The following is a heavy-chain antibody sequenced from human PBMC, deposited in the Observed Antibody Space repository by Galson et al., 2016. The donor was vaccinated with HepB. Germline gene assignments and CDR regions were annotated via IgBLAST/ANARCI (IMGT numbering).Heavy chain of an antibody. Sequence: SVKVSCKASGGTFSSYAISWVRQAPGQGLEWMGAIIPILGTTNYAQKFQGRVTITADESTSTAYMELSSLRSEDTAVYDCARLLDSSGYFDYWGQGTLVTVSS. CDR3: ARLLDSSGYFDY. CDR2: IIPILGTT. D-gene: IGHD3-22*01. J-gene: IGHJ4*02. CDR1: GGTFSSYA. V-gene: IGHV1-69*13.